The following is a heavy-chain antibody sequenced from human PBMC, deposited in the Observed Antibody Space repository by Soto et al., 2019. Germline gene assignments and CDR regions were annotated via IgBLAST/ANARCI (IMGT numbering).Heavy chain of an antibody. Sequence: QVQLVQSGAEVKKPGASVKVSCKASGYTFTSYGISWVRQAPGQGREWMGWSSAYNGNTNYAMKLQGRVTMTPDTSTSTAYMALRRLRSHDTAVYSCARHTAAAGISDYWGQGTLVTFSS. J-gene: IGHJ4*02. CDR2: SSAYNGNT. D-gene: IGHD6-13*01. V-gene: IGHV1-18*01. CDR1: GYTFTSYG. CDR3: ARHTAAAGISDY.